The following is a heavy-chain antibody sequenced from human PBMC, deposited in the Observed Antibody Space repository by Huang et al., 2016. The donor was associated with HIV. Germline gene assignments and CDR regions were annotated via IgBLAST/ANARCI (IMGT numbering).Heavy chain of an antibody. J-gene: IGHJ3*02. D-gene: IGHD2-8*01. Sequence: QLVQSGAEVKKPGASVKVSCKASGYTFTTYEILWVRQAPGQGLEWMGWMDQNTFDTASAQKFQGRVTFTRDTSAFTAFMELSSLRSEDTAIYYCARVSAGHYEALDIWGQGTMVTVS. V-gene: IGHV1-8*02. CDR2: MDQNTFDT. CDR1: GYTFTTYE. CDR3: ARVSAGHYEALDI.